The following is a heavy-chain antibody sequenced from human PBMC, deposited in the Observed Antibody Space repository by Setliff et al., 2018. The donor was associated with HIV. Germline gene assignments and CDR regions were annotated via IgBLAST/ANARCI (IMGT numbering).Heavy chain of an antibody. D-gene: IGHD3-22*01. CDR2: IFHDGSA. CDR1: GYSINSGYF. J-gene: IGHJ4*02. Sequence: SETLSLTCAVSGYSINSGYFWGWIRQPPGKGLEWIGNIFHDGSAYYNPSLKSRVTISVDTSKNQFSLKLSSVTAADTAVYYCARLRYYYDSSGYSYYFDYWGQGTLVTVSS. V-gene: IGHV4-38-2*01. CDR3: ARLRYYYDSSGYSYYFDY.